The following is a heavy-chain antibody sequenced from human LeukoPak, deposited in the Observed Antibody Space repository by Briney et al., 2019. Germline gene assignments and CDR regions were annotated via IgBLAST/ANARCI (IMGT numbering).Heavy chain of an antibody. CDR3: ARSITMVRVRFDY. CDR2: INPSGGST. D-gene: IGHD3-10*01. V-gene: IGHV1-46*01. J-gene: IGHJ4*02. Sequence: ASVKLSCKASGYTFTSYCMYWVRHAPAQGLEWMGIINPSGGSTSYAQKFQGRVTMPTDTSTSTVYMELSSLRSEDTAVYYCARSITMVRVRFDYWGEGTLVTVSS. CDR1: GYTFTSYC.